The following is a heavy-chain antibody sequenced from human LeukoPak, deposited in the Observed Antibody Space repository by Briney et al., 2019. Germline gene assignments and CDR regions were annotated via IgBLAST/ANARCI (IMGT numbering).Heavy chain of an antibody. CDR1: GFTFSSYA. D-gene: IGHD3-22*01. Sequence: GGSLRLSCAASGFTFSSYAMHWVRQAPGKGLEWVAVISYDGSNKYYADSVKGRFTISRDNSKNTLYLQMNSLRAEDTAVYYCARDLRPYDSSGYYYLDYWGQGTLVTVSS. CDR3: ARDLRPYDSSGYYYLDY. V-gene: IGHV3-30*04. J-gene: IGHJ4*02. CDR2: ISYDGSNK.